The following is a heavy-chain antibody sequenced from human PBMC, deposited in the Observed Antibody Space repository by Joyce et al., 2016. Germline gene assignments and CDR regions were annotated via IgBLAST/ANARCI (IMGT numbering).Heavy chain of an antibody. V-gene: IGHV3-7*03. Sequence: EVQLVESGGGLVQPGGSLRLSCTASAFTFSGYWMRWVRQAQGKEREWVANINPDGSDTSYVDSVRGRFTVSRDSAKNSLYLQMDSLRVEDTAVYYCVRDVLLGGQGTLVTVSS. CDR3: VRDVLL. CDR2: INPDGSDT. CDR1: AFTFSGYW. J-gene: IGHJ4*02. D-gene: IGHD2-15*01.